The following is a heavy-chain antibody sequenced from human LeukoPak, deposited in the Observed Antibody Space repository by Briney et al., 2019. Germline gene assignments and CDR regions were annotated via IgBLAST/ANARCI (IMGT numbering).Heavy chain of an antibody. V-gene: IGHV4-61*02. CDR3: ASPHYYDSSGSEY. J-gene: IGHJ4*02. Sequence: SETLSLTCTVSGGSISSGSYYWSWIRQPAGKGLEWIGRIYTSGSTNYNPSLKSRVTISVDTSKNQFPLKLSSVTAADTAVYYCASPHYYDSSGSEYWGQGTLVTVSS. CDR1: GGSISSGSYY. CDR2: IYTSGST. D-gene: IGHD3-22*01.